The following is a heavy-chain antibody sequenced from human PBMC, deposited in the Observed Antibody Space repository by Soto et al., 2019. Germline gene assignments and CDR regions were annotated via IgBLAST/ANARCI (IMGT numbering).Heavy chain of an antibody. CDR3: ARDSGVGATTPDHSYYFDY. V-gene: IGHV3-33*01. J-gene: IGHJ4*02. Sequence: QVQLVESGGGVVQPGRSLRLSCAASGFTFSSYGMHWVRQAPGKGLEWVAVIWYDGSNKYYADSVKGRFTISRDNSKNTLYLQMSSLRAEDTAVYYCARDSGVGATTPDHSYYFDYWGQGTLVTVSS. CDR1: GFTFSSYG. CDR2: IWYDGSNK. D-gene: IGHD1-26*01.